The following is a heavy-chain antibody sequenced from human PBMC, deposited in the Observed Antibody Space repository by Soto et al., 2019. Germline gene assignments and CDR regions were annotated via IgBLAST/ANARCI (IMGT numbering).Heavy chain of an antibody. J-gene: IGHJ6*02. CDR3: ARDPIAVAGGYYYYYGMDV. Sequence: PGGSLRLSCAASGFTFSSYWMSWVRQAPGKGLEWVANIKQDGSEKYYVDSVKGRFTISRDNAKNSLYLQMNSLRAEDTAVYYCARDPIAVAGGYYYYYGMDVWGQGTTVTVSS. D-gene: IGHD6-19*01. CDR1: GFTFSSYW. V-gene: IGHV3-7*01. CDR2: IKQDGSEK.